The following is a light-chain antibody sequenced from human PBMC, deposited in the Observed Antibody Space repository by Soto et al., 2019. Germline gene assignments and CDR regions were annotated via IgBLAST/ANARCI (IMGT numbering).Light chain of an antibody. CDR2: EVN. CDR1: SSDIGAYNY. CDR3: TSYGGRDNLM. V-gene: IGLV2-8*01. J-gene: IGLJ3*02. Sequence: QSALTQPPSASGSPGQSVTISCTGTSSDIGAYNYVSWFQQHPGEAPKLIISEVNKRSSGVPDRFSGSKSGNTASLTVSGLQAEDEADYYCTSYGGRDNLMFGGGTKVTVL.